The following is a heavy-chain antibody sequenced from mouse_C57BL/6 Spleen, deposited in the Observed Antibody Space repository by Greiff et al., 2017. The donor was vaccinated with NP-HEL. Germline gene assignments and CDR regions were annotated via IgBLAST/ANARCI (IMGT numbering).Heavy chain of an antibody. CDR1: GFTFSSYA. CDR2: ISDGGSYT. CDR3: ARDRDYDYACWYFDV. J-gene: IGHJ1*03. V-gene: IGHV5-4*01. D-gene: IGHD2-4*01. Sequence: DVMLVESGGGLVKPGGSLKLSCAASGFTFSSYAMSWVRQTPEKRLEWVATISDGGSYTYYPDNVKGRFTISRDNAKNNLYLQMSHLKSEDTAMYYCARDRDYDYACWYFDVWGTGTTVNVSS.